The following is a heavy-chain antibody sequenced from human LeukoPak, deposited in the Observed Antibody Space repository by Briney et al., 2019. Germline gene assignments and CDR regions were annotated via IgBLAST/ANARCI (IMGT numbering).Heavy chain of an antibody. CDR1: GGSISNYY. D-gene: IGHD3-16*02. Sequence: PSETLSLTCTVSGGSISNYYWRWIRQPPGKGLEWIGYIYYSGCTNYNPSLKSRVTISLDKSKKQFSLRTSPVTAADTAGYYCARGGGPFYFDYVWGSYRPFDYWGQGTLVTVSS. J-gene: IGHJ4*02. CDR2: IYYSGCT. V-gene: IGHV4-59*01. CDR3: ARGGGPFYFDYVWGSYRPFDY.